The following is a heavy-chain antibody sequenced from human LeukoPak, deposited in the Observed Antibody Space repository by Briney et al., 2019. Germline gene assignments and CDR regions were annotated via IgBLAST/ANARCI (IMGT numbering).Heavy chain of an antibody. Sequence: TGGSLRLSCAAPGFIFDNYAIHWVRQAPGKGLEWVSLISGDGGSTFYADSVRGRFTISRDNAKNSLYLQMNSLRAEDTALYYCARVGRITRGEGFDPWGQGTLVTVSS. J-gene: IGHJ5*02. D-gene: IGHD3-10*01. V-gene: IGHV3-43*02. CDR2: ISGDGGST. CDR1: GFIFDNYA. CDR3: ARVGRITRGEGFDP.